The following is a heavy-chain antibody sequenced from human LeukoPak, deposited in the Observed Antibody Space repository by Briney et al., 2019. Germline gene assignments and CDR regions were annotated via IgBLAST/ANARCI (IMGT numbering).Heavy chain of an antibody. CDR3: ASNLGN. V-gene: IGHV4-4*09. Sequence: SETLSLTCTVSGGFISSYYWSWIRQPPGKGLEWIGYIYSSGSTDYNPSLKSRVTISVDTSKNQFSLKLSSVTAADTAVYYCASNLGNWGQGTLATVSS. CDR2: IYSSGST. CDR1: GGFISSYY. J-gene: IGHJ4*02. D-gene: IGHD6-13*01.